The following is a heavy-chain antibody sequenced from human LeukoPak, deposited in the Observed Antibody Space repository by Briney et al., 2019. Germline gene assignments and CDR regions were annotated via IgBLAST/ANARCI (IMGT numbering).Heavy chain of an antibody. V-gene: IGHV3-66*01. CDR2: IYSGGNT. CDR1: GFTVSGNY. CDR3: AGSRLSAEYFQF. J-gene: IGHJ1*01. Sequence: GGSLRLSCEASGFTVSGNYMNWIRQAPGKGLEWVSVIYSGGNTYYADSVKGRFSISRDNSKNTLYLQMNSLRVEDTAVYYCAGSRLSAEYFQFWGQGTLVTVSS.